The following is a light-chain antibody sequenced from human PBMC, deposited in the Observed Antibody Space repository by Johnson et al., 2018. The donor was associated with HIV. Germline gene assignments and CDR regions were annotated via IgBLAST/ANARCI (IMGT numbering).Light chain of an antibody. CDR2: RDN. CDR3: ATWDDSMSGQV. J-gene: IGLJ1*01. CDR1: SSNIGTNT. Sequence: QSVLTQPPSASGTPGQWVTISCSGRSSNIGTNTLNWYQQLPGAAPRLLIYRDNQRPSGVPDRFSGSRSGTSASLAISGLQPADEADYYCATWDDSMSGQVFGTGTQVTVL. V-gene: IGLV1-44*01.